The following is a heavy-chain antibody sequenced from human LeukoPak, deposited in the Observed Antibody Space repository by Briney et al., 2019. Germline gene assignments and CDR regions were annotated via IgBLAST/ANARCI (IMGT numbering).Heavy chain of an antibody. D-gene: IGHD3-16*01. Sequence: GESLKISCKASGYSFSSYWIGWVRQVPGKGLELMGIIYPGDSDTRYSPSFQGQVTISADKSISTAYLQWSSLKASDTAMFYCARHTIYSSGGDNWFDPWGQGTLVTVSS. CDR1: GYSFSSYW. J-gene: IGHJ5*02. CDR2: IYPGDSDT. V-gene: IGHV5-51*01. CDR3: ARHTIYSSGGDNWFDP.